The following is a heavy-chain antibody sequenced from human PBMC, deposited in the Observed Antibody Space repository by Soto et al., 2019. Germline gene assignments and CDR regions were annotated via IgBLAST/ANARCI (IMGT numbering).Heavy chain of an antibody. CDR1: GYTFTSYA. V-gene: IGHV1-3*01. CDR3: ARDRYSGYDPPHFDY. CDR2: INAGNGNT. D-gene: IGHD5-12*01. Sequence: GASVKVSCKASGYTFTSYAMHWVRQAPGQRLEWMGWINAGNGNTKYSQKFQGRVTITRDTSASTAYMELSSLRSEDTALYYCARDRYSGYDPPHFDYWGQGTLVTVSS. J-gene: IGHJ4*02.